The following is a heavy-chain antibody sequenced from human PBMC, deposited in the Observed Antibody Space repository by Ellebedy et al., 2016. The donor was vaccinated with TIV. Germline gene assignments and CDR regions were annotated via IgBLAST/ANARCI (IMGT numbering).Heavy chain of an antibody. D-gene: IGHD3-10*01. Sequence: GESLKISCATSGFTFDNFAMRWFRQAPGKGLEWVSAITGSGDRTFYADSVKSRFTVSRDTSKNTLYLQMNSLRGEDTAIYYCAKDSGKYGWNSEYWGQGTQVTVSS. CDR1: GFTFDNFA. J-gene: IGHJ4*02. CDR3: AKDSGKYGWNSEY. V-gene: IGHV3-23*01. CDR2: ITGSGDRT.